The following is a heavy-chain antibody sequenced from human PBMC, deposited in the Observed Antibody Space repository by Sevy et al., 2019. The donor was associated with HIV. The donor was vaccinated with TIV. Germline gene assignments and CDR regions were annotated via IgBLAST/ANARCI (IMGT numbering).Heavy chain of an antibody. CDR1: GFTFSSYS. Sequence: GGSLRLSCAASGFTFSSYSMNWVRQAPGKGLEWVSSISSSSSYIYYADSVKGRFTISRDNAKNSLYLQMNSLRAEDTAVYYWARDAIAAAGTGDDAFDIWGQGTMVTVSS. V-gene: IGHV3-21*01. CDR2: ISSSSSYI. D-gene: IGHD6-13*01. CDR3: ARDAIAAAGTGDDAFDI. J-gene: IGHJ3*02.